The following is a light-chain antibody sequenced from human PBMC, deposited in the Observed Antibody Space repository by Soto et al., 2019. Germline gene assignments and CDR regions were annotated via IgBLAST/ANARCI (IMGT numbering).Light chain of an antibody. J-gene: IGLJ1*01. CDR3: SSYAGSNNFV. CDR2: EAT. Sequence: QSLLTQPASVSGSPGQSITISCTGTSSDIGGHHFVSWYQQQSGKAPKLVIYEATDRPSGVSDRFSGSKSGNTASLTISGLQPEDEADYYCSSYAGSNNFVFGNGTKVTVL. V-gene: IGLV2-14*01. CDR1: SSDIGGHHF.